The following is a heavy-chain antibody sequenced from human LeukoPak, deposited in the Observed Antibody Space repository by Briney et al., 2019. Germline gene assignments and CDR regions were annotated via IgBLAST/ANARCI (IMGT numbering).Heavy chain of an antibody. CDR3: ARARYVNSFYAFNI. CDR2: LSKSGNT. D-gene: IGHD3-9*01. CDR1: VGSISSYY. V-gene: IGHV4-59*01. J-gene: IGHJ3*02. Sequence: SETLSLTCTVSVGSISSYYWSWIRLPPGKGLEWIGYLSKSGNTNYSPSLKSRVTIFRDTSKNQFFLKLSSVTAADTAMYYCARARYVNSFYAFNIWGQGTLVTVSS.